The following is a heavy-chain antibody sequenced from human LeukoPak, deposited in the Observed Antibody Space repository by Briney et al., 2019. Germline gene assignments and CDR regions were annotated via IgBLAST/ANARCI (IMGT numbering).Heavy chain of an antibody. CDR3: ARDFAPPAAIGGTGFDP. J-gene: IGHJ5*02. D-gene: IGHD2-2*01. CDR2: IYHSGST. CDR1: GGSISSSNW. V-gene: IGHV4-4*02. Sequence: PSETLSLTCAVSGGSISSSNWWSWVRQPPGKGLEWIGEIYHSGSTNYNPSLKSRVTISVDKSKNQFSLKLSSVTAADTAVYYCARDFAPPAAIGGTGFDPWGQGTLVTVSS.